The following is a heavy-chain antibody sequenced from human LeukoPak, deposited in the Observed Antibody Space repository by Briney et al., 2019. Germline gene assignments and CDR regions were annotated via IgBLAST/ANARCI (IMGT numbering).Heavy chain of an antibody. CDR2: INHSGST. D-gene: IGHD1-26*01. CDR1: GGSFSGYY. J-gene: IGHJ6*02. CDR3: ARDRIAGGYGMDV. Sequence: SETLSLTCAVYGGSFSGYYWSWIRQPPGKGLEWIGEINHSGSTNYNPSLKSRVTISVDTSKNQFSLKLSSVTAADTAVYYCARDRIAGGYGMDVWGQGTTVTVSS. V-gene: IGHV4-34*01.